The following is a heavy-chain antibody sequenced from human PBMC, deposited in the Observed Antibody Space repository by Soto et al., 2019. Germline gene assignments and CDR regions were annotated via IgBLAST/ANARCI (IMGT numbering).Heavy chain of an antibody. Sequence: ASVKVSCKASGYTFTSYGISWVRQAPGQGLEWMGWISAYNGNTNYAQKLQGRATMTTDTSTSTAYMELRSLRSDDTAVYYCARIVRGDSDYYYAMDGWGQGTTVTVS. D-gene: IGHD2-21*02. V-gene: IGHV1-18*04. CDR1: GYTFTSYG. J-gene: IGHJ6*02. CDR3: ARIVRGDSDYYYAMDG. CDR2: ISAYNGNT.